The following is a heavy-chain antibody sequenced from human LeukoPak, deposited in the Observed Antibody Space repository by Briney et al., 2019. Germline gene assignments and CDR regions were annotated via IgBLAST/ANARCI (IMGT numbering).Heavy chain of an antibody. D-gene: IGHD1-7*01. CDR3: ARAPQLTGTTVFQYYYYYMDV. V-gene: IGHV1-18*01. CDR2: IGAYNGNT. CDR1: GYTFTSYG. J-gene: IGHJ6*03. Sequence: ASVKVSCKASGYTFTSYGISWVRQAPGQGLEWMGWIGAYNGNTNYAQKLQGRVTMPTYTSTSTAYMELRSLRSDDTAVYYCARAPQLTGTTVFQYYYYYMDVWGKGTTVTVSS.